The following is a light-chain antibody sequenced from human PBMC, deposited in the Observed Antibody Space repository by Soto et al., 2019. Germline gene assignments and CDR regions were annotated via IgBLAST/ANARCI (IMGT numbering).Light chain of an antibody. CDR3: QQYYSTPPA. CDR1: QSVLYSSNNKNY. J-gene: IGKJ4*01. V-gene: IGKV4-1*01. CDR2: WAS. Sequence: DIVMTQSPDSLAVSLGERATINCKSSQSVLYSSNNKNYLAWYQQKPGQPPNLLISWASTRESGVPDRFSGSGSGTDFTLTISSLQAEDVAVYYCQQYYSTPPAFGGGTKVEIK.